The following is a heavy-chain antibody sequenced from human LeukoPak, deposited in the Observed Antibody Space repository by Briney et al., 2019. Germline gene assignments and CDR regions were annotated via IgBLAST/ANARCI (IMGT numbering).Heavy chain of an antibody. CDR2: IKQDGSET. J-gene: IGHJ4*02. CDR3: ARLYRGIFGVAIPQNYFDY. D-gene: IGHD3-3*01. V-gene: IGHV3-7*01. Sequence: GGSLRLSCAASGFTFNTYWMSWVRQAPGKGLEWVANIKQDGSETYYVDSVKGRFTISRDNAKNSLYLQMNSLRAEDTAVYYCARLYRGIFGVAIPQNYFDYWGQGTLVTVSS. CDR1: GFTFNTYW.